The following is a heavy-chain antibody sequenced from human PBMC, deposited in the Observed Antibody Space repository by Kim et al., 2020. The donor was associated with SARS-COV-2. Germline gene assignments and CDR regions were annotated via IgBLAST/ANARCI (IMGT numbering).Heavy chain of an antibody. J-gene: IGHJ6*02. CDR1: GYTFTSYA. CDR2: INAGNGNT. Sequence: ASVKVSCKASGYTFTSYAMHWVRQAPGQRLEWMGWINAGNGNTKYSQKFQGRVTITRDTSASTAYMELSSLRSEDTAVYYCASKIPKYSSSWYDGGFTDLKYYYYYYGMDVWGQGTTVTVSS. V-gene: IGHV1-3*01. CDR3: ASKIPKYSSSWYDGGFTDLKYYYYYYGMDV. D-gene: IGHD6-13*01.